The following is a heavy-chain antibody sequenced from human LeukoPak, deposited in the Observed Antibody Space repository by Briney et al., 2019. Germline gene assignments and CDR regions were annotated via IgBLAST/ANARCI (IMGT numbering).Heavy chain of an antibody. CDR3: AKSGRLDDNWFDP. V-gene: IGHV3-9*01. J-gene: IGHJ5*02. D-gene: IGHD6-19*01. CDR2: ISWNSGSI. CDR1: GFTFDDYA. Sequence: GRSLRLSCAASGFTFDDYAMHWVRQAPGKGLEWVSGISWNSGSIGYADSVKGRFTISRDNAKNSLYLQMSSLRAEDTALYYCAKSGRLDDNWFDPWGQGTLVTVSS.